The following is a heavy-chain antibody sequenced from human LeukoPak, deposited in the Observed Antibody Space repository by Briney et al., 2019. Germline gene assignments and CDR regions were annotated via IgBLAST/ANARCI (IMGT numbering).Heavy chain of an antibody. J-gene: IGHJ4*02. V-gene: IGHV3-33*01. CDR3: ARDHSNTWYGVDY. Sequence: GGSLRLSCAASGFTFSSYGMHWVRQAPGRGLEWVAVTWYDGSNKYYADSVKGRFTISRDNSKNTLYLQMNSLRAEDTAVYYCARDHSNTWYGVDYWGQGTLVTVSS. CDR1: GFTFSSYG. D-gene: IGHD6-13*01. CDR2: TWYDGSNK.